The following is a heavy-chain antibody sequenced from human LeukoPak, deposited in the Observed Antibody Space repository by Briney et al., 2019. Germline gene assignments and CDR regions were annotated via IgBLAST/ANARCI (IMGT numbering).Heavy chain of an antibody. CDR3: ARGHSGGLDFDY. V-gene: IGHV4-59*01. CDR1: GGSISSYY. J-gene: IGHJ4*02. CDR2: IYYSGST. D-gene: IGHD1-26*01. Sequence: PSETLSLTCTVSGGSISSYYWSWIRQPPGKGLEWIGYIYYSGSTNYNPSLKSRVTISVDTSKNQFSLKLSSVTAADTAVYYCARGHSGGLDFDYWGQGTLVTVSS.